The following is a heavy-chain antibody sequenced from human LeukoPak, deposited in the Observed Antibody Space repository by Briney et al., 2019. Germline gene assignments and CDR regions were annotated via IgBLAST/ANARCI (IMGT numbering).Heavy chain of an antibody. CDR2: IDNDGTNT. J-gene: IGHJ5*02. CDR3: VRDRPHNCFDP. Sequence: PGGSLRLSCAASEITFSAHWMHWVRQVPGKGLVYIAYIDNDGTNTNYADSVKGRFTISRDNAKNTLYLQMNSLRVEDTAVYYCVRDRPHNCFDPWGQGTLVTVSS. V-gene: IGHV3-74*01. D-gene: IGHD6-6*01. CDR1: EITFSAHW.